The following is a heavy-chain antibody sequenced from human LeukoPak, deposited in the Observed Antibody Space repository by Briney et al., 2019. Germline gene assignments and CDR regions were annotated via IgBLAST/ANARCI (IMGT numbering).Heavy chain of an antibody. D-gene: IGHD3-9*01. V-gene: IGHV3-23*01. Sequence: LGRSLRLSCAASGFTFSNYAMSWVRQAPGKGLEWVSAITGSDGTTYYADSVKGRFTISRDNSKNTLYLQMNSLRVEDTAVYYCALWGDYDIVTGDYVSDYWGEGTLVTVSS. CDR3: ALWGDYDIVTGDYVSDY. CDR2: ITGSDGTT. J-gene: IGHJ4*02. CDR1: GFTFSNYA.